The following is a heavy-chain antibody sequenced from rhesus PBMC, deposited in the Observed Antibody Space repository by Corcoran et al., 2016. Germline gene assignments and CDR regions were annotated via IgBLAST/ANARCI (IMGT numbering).Heavy chain of an antibody. Sequence: QVELHQWGEGLVKPSETLSPTCVVDGGSISGNSNLSWCPQAPGKGREWIGNIDGNSAGTNYNSSLKMRVIISKDTSKNQFSLNLRSVTAADTAVYFCAREPSGGAYSEDGGFDFWGQGLRVTVSS. CDR2: IDGNSAGT. V-gene: IGHV4-73*01. J-gene: IGHJ3*01. CDR3: AREPSGGAYSEDGGFDF. D-gene: IGHD2-39*02. CDR1: GGSISGNSN.